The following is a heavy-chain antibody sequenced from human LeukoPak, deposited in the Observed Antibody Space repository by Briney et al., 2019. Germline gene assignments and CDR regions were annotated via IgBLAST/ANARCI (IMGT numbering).Heavy chain of an antibody. CDR2: VYYIGST. CDR1: GGSVSSGSHY. CDR3: ARTGFCSGGSCYPGWFDP. J-gene: IGHJ5*02. V-gene: IGHV4-61*01. Sequence: SETLSLTCTVSGGSVSSGSHYWSWIRQPPGKGLEWIGYVYYIGSTIYNPSLRSRVTLSVGTSKNQFSLKLSSVTAADTAVYYCARTGFCSGGSCYPGWFDPWGQGTLVTVSS. D-gene: IGHD2-15*01.